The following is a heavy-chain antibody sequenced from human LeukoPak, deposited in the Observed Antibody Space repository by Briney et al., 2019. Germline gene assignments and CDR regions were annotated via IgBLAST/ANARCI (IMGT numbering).Heavy chain of an antibody. J-gene: IGHJ4*02. D-gene: IGHD6-19*01. V-gene: IGHV3-23*01. CDR3: AKTTVGYSSGRYPGWPADC. Sequence: GGSLRLSCAASGFTFNTYAIYWVRQAPGKGLEWVSGICSSGGCTYYADSVKGRFTISRDNSENTVYLQMNSLTADDTAVYYCAKTTVGYSSGRYPGWPADCWGQGTLVTVSS. CDR1: GFTFNTYA. CDR2: ICSSGGCT.